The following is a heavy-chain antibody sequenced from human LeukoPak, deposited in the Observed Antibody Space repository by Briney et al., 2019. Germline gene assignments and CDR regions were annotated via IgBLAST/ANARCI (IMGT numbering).Heavy chain of an antibody. Sequence: SETLSLTCTVSGGSIRSYYWSWIRQPPGKGLEWIGYIYYSGSTNYNPSLKSRVTISVDTSKNQCSLKLSSVTAADTAVYYCARADYGDYPPDYWGQGTLVTASS. V-gene: IGHV4-59*01. J-gene: IGHJ4*02. CDR3: ARADYGDYPPDY. CDR1: GGSIRSYY. D-gene: IGHD4-17*01. CDR2: IYYSGST.